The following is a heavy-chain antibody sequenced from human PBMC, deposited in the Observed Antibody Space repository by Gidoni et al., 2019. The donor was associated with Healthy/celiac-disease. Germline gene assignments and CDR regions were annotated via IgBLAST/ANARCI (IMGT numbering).Heavy chain of an antibody. J-gene: IGHJ6*02. CDR1: GGSIRSGASY. V-gene: IGHV4-30-4*01. CDR3: AREGPYCGGDCYLSARMDV. D-gene: IGHD2-21*01. Sequence: QVQLQESGPGLVKPSQTLSLTCTVSGGSIRSGASYWSWIRQPPGKGLEWIGYIYYSGSTYYNPSLKSRVTISVDTSKNQFSLKLSSVTAADTAVYYCAREGPYCGGDCYLSARMDVWGQGTTVTVSS. CDR2: IYYSGST.